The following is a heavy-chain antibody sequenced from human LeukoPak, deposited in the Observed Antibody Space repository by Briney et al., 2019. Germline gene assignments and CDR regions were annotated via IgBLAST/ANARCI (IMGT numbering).Heavy chain of an antibody. Sequence: SETLSLTCAVYGGSFSGYYWSWIRQPPGKGLEGIGEINHSGSTNYNPSLKSRVTISVDTSKNQFSLKLSSVTAAGTAVYYCARSGEYYYDSSGYSYYYYYGMDVWGQGTTVTVSS. CDR1: GGSFSGYY. J-gene: IGHJ6*02. CDR3: ARSGEYYYDSSGYSYYYYYGMDV. V-gene: IGHV4-34*01. D-gene: IGHD3-22*01. CDR2: INHSGST.